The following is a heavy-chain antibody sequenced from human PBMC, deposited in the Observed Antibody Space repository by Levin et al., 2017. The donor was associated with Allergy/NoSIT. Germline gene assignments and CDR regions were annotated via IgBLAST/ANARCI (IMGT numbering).Heavy chain of an antibody. V-gene: IGHV3-21*01. J-gene: IGHJ4*02. CDR1: GFTFSSYS. D-gene: IGHD1-26*01. Sequence: KPGGSLRLSCAASGFTFSSYSMNWVRQAPGKGLEWVSSISSSSSYIYYADSVKGRFTISRDNAKNSLYLQMNSLRAEDTAVYYCARGGGSGSYYSPFDCWGQGTLVTVSS. CDR3: ARGGGSGSYYSPFDC. CDR2: ISSSSSYI.